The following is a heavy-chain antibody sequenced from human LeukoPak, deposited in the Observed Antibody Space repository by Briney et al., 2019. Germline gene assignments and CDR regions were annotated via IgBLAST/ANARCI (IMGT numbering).Heavy chain of an antibody. CDR2: INHSDST. CDR3: ARGLRPLLWFGEPPYYFDY. Sequence: SETLSLTCAVYGGSFSGYYWSWIRQPPGKGLEWIGEINHSDSTNYNPSLKSRVTISVDTSKKQFSLKLSSVTAADTAVYYCARGLRPLLWFGEPPYYFDYWGQGTLVTVSS. D-gene: IGHD3-10*01. V-gene: IGHV4-34*01. CDR1: GGSFSGYY. J-gene: IGHJ4*02.